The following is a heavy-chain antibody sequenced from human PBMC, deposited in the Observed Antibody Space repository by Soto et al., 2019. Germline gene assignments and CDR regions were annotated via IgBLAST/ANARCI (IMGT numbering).Heavy chain of an antibody. Sequence: QLQLQESGPGLVKPSETLSLTCTVSGGSISSSSYYWGWIRQPPGKGLEWIGSIYYSGSTYYNPSLKSRVTISVDTXKNXFSLXLSSVTAADTAVYYCASTVWFGRKYFDYWGQGTLVTVSS. CDR3: ASTVWFGRKYFDY. CDR1: GGSISSSSYY. D-gene: IGHD3-10*01. J-gene: IGHJ4*02. CDR2: IYYSGST. V-gene: IGHV4-39*01.